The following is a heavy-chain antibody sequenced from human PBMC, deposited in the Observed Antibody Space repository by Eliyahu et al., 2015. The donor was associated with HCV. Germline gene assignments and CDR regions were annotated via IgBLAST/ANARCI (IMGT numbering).Heavy chain of an antibody. CDR1: GFXFXSYE. Sequence: EVQLVESGGGLVQPGGXLRLSCAASGFXFXSYEMNWVRXAPGKGLEWVSYISSSGSTIYYADSVKGRFTISRDNAKNSLYLQMNSLRAEDTAVYYCAREGVTTFGGGFGWFDPWGQGTLVTVSS. D-gene: IGHD4-17*01. CDR3: AREGVTTFGGGFGWFDP. CDR2: ISSSGSTI. J-gene: IGHJ5*02. V-gene: IGHV3-48*03.